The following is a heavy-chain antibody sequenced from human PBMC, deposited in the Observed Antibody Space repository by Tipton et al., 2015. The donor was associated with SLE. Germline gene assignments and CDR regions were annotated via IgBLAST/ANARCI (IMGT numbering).Heavy chain of an antibody. D-gene: IGHD3-3*01. V-gene: IGHV3-9*01. CDR1: GFQFDDFA. CDR3: AKGAGFELWRGYPAF. Sequence: SLRLSCAASGFQFDDFAMNWVRQAPGKGLEWVSGIGRDSRNIGYADSVNGRFTVSRDNAKNYLYLQMTRLRPEDTALYYCAKGAGFELWRGYPAFWGQGTLVTVSS. J-gene: IGHJ4*02. CDR2: IGRDSRNI.